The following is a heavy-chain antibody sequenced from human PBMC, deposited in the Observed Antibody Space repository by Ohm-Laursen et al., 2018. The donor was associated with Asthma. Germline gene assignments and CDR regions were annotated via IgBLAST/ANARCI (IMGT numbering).Heavy chain of an antibody. CDR2: ISGSGGST. CDR1: GFTFSSYA. D-gene: IGHD2-21*02. V-gene: IGHV3-23*01. Sequence: GSLRLSCTATGFTFSSYAMSWVRQAPGKGLEWVSAISGSGGSTYYADSVKGRFTISRDNSKNTLYLQMNSLRAEDTAVYYCAKLIVVVTAIFDWGQGTLVTVSS. CDR3: AKLIVVVTAIFD. J-gene: IGHJ4*02.